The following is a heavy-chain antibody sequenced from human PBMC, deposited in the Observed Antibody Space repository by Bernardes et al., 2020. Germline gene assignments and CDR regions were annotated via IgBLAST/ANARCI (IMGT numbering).Heavy chain of an antibody. CDR2: ISSSSSTI. CDR1: GYTFTSYD. J-gene: IGHJ2*01. CDR3: ARDSGDFWSRGYFDL. D-gene: IGHD3-3*01. V-gene: IGHV3-48*02. Sequence: SCKASGYTFTSYDINWVRQAPGKGLEWVSYISSSSSTIYYADSVKGRFTISRDNAKNSLYLQMNSLRDEDTAVYYCARDSGDFWSRGYFDLWGRGTLVTVSS.